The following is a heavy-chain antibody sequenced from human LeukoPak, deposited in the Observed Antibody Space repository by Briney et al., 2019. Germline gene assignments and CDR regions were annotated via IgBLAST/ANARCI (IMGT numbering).Heavy chain of an antibody. CDR3: ARHGTGTGYPLDY. D-gene: IGHD3/OR15-3a*01. V-gene: IGHV4-59*08. CDR1: GVSINSHY. CDR2: GHYSGTT. Sequence: SETLSLTCTVSGVSINSHYWSWIRQSPGKGLEWIAYGHYSGTTNYNPSLKSRVTISVDTSKNQYSLKLTSVSAADTAMYYCARHGTGTGYPLDYWGLGTLVTVSS. J-gene: IGHJ4*02.